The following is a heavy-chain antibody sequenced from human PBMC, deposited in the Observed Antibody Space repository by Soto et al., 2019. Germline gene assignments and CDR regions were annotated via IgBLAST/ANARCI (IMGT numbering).Heavy chain of an antibody. V-gene: IGHV3-21*01. D-gene: IGHD3-10*01. CDR3: ERDSRLYYYGSDSDALDI. Sequence: PGGSLRLSCTASGFTFSSYSMNWVRQAPGKGLDWVSSISTTSSYIFYAASVKGRFTIAIDNGKNSLYIQRNRKRAEDTAVYDCERDSRLYYYGSDSDALDIWGQWTMVSVSS. J-gene: IGHJ3*02. CDR2: ISTTSSYI. CDR1: GFTFSSYS.